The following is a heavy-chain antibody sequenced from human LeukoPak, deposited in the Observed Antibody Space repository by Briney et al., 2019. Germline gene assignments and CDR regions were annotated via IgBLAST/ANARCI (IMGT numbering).Heavy chain of an antibody. D-gene: IGHD5-24*01. Sequence: GGSLRLSCAASGFTFSRYAMSWVRQAPGKGLEWVSAISGSGGRTYYADSVKGRFTISRDNSKNTLYLQMNSMRAEDTAVYYCARSRDGYNYLDYWVQGNLVTVSS. CDR3: ARSRDGYNYLDY. V-gene: IGHV3-23*01. J-gene: IGHJ4*02. CDR2: ISGSGGRT. CDR1: GFTFSRYA.